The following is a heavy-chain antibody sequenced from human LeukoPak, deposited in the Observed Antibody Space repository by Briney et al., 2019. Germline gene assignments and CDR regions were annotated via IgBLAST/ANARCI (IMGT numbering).Heavy chain of an antibody. Sequence: GSLSLYCAAFGFTFSSYGVNWVGQAPGKGLEWVSYISSSSSTIYYADSVKGRFTISRDNAKNSLYLQMNSLRDEDTAVYYCARARTHLRYCSGGSCYFDYWGQ. CDR3: ARARTHLRYCSGGSCYFDY. V-gene: IGHV3-48*02. CDR1: GFTFSSYG. D-gene: IGHD2-15*01. J-gene: IGHJ4*02. CDR2: ISSSSSTI.